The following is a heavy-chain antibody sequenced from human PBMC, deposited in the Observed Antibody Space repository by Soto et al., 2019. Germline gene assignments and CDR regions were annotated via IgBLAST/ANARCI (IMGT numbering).Heavy chain of an antibody. V-gene: IGHV3-23*01. J-gene: IGHJ4*02. CDR2: ISGSGGST. CDR1: GFTFSSYA. CDR3: AKGDYYDSSGPSDY. D-gene: IGHD3-22*01. Sequence: PGGSLRLSCAASGFTFSSYAMSWVRQAPGKGLEWVSAISGSGGSTYYADSVKGRFTISRDNSKNTLYLQMNSLRAEDTAVYYCAKGDYYDSSGPSDYWGQGTLVTVSS.